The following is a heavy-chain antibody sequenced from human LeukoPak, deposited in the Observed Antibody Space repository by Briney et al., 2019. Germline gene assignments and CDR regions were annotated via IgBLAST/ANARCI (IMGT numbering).Heavy chain of an antibody. Sequence: GGSLRLSCAASGFTFSSHWMHWVRQAPGKGLVWVSRIIGDGSSTSYADSVKGRFTISRDNAKNTLYLQMNSLRAEDTAVYYCARDIAADYWGQGTLVTVSS. V-gene: IGHV3-74*01. CDR3: ARDIAADY. CDR2: IIGDGSST. CDR1: GFTFSSHW. D-gene: IGHD6-13*01. J-gene: IGHJ4*02.